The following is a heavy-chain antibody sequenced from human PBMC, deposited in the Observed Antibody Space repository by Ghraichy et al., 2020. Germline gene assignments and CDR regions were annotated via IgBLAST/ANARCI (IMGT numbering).Heavy chain of an antibody. CDR3: ARSIHNGGDGYWYFDL. CDR2: IYSGGST. J-gene: IGHJ2*01. D-gene: IGHD4-23*01. Sequence: GGSLRLSCAASGFTVSSNYMSWVRQAPGKGLEWVSVIYSGGSTYYADSVKGRFTISRDNSKNTLYLQMNSLRAEDTAVYYCARSIHNGGDGYWYFDLWGRGTLVTVSS. V-gene: IGHV3-53*01. CDR1: GFTVSSNY.